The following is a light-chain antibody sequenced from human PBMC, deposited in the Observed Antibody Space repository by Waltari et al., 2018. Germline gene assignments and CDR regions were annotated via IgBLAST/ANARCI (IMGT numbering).Light chain of an antibody. V-gene: IGKV4-1*01. CDR2: WAS. J-gene: IGKJ4*01. Sequence: DIVLTQSPDSLAVSLGERAPINLKSSQTVLHSSSNKNYLAWYQQKPGQPPKLLIYWASTRESGVPDRFSGSGSGTDFTLTITSLQTEDAAVYHCQQYLSSPPTFGGGTKVEIK. CDR3: QQYLSSPPT. CDR1: QTVLHSSSNKNY.